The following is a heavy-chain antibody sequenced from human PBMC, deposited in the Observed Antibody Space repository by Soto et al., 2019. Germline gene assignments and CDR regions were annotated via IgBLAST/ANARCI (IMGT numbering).Heavy chain of an antibody. Sequence: PGGSLRLSCAASGCTVSSNDMSWFRQAPGKGLEWVSVIYSGGNTYYADSVKGRFTISKDNSKNTLYLQMNSLRAEDTAVYYCARAPPYCSSASCPGAFDIWGKGTMVTVSS. CDR1: GCTVSSND. J-gene: IGHJ3*02. CDR3: ARAPPYCSSASCPGAFDI. CDR2: IYSGGNT. V-gene: IGHV3-53*01. D-gene: IGHD2-2*01.